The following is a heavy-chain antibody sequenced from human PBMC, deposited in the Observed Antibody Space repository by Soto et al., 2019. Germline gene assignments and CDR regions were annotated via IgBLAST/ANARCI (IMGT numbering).Heavy chain of an antibody. Sequence: SETLSLTCTVSGGSIGSSDYYWGWIRQPPGKGLEWIGNIYDSGSTSYNPSLKSRVTISVDTSKNQVSLKVSSATAADTAVYYCARSPDSSGYYPRWYYYGMDVWGQGTTVTVSS. J-gene: IGHJ6*02. CDR1: GGSIGSSDYY. CDR3: ARSPDSSGYYPRWYYYGMDV. CDR2: IYDSGST. V-gene: IGHV4-39*01. D-gene: IGHD3-22*01.